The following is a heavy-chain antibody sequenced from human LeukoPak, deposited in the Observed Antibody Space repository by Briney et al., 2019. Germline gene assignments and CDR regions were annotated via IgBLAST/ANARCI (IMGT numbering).Heavy chain of an antibody. J-gene: IGHJ6*03. CDR3: ARGSGYYYYYMDV. Sequence: ASVKVSCKASGYTFTGYYMHWVRQAPGQGLEWMGWINAYNGNTNYAQKLQGRVTMTTDTSTSTAYMELRSLRSDDTAVYYCARGSGYYYYYMDVWGKGTTVTVSS. CDR1: GYTFTGYY. CDR2: INAYNGNT. V-gene: IGHV1-18*04.